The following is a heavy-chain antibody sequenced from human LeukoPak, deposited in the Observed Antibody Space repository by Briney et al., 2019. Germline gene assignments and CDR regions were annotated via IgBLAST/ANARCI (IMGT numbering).Heavy chain of an antibody. Sequence: ASVKVSCKASGGTFSSYAISWVRQAPGQGLEWMGGINPNSGGTNYAQKFQGRVTMTRDTSISTAYMELSRLRSDDTAVYYCARASPNYSGYERWGQGTLVTVSS. CDR1: GGTFSSYA. J-gene: IGHJ4*02. CDR3: ARASPNYSGYER. V-gene: IGHV1-2*02. D-gene: IGHD5-12*01. CDR2: INPNSGGT.